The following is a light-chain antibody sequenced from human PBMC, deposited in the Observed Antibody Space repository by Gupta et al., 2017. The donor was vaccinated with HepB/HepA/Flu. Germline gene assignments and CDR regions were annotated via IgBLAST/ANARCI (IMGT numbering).Light chain of an antibody. J-gene: IGKJ1*01. Sequence: DIQMTQSPSTLSASVGDRVTIACRASQSISDWLAWYQQKPGKAPNLLIYRASTLESGVPSRFSGSGSGTEFTLTISSLQPDYFATYYCQEVSGSSWTFGQGTKVEIK. CDR3: QEVSGSSWT. V-gene: IGKV1-5*03. CDR2: RAS. CDR1: QSISDW.